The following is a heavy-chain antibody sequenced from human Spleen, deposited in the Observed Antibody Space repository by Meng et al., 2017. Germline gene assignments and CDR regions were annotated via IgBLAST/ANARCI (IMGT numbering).Heavy chain of an antibody. J-gene: IGHJ4*02. Sequence: VKSGSGCRQPGPSVKVSFKHPGYTLTIYAINWLRQAPGQGLEWMGRIDPKSDNTHYAQKFQGRVTMTRDTSISTAYMELSGLRSDDTAVYYCARDEDISAAGYLLGDFWGQGTLVTVSS. CDR2: IDPKSDNT. V-gene: IGHV1-2*06. D-gene: IGHD6-13*01. CDR1: GYTLTIYA. CDR3: ARDEDISAAGYLLGDF.